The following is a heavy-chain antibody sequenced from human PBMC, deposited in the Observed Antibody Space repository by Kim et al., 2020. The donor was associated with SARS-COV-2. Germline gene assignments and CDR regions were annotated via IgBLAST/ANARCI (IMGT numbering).Heavy chain of an antibody. D-gene: IGHD3-10*01. J-gene: IGHJ4*02. CDR1: GFTLSSHG. CDR3: ARTGTLGFGAGTYSPPNS. V-gene: IGHV3-66*01. Sequence: GGSLRLSCAASGFTLSSHGMHWVRQAARKGLEWVAVIYIGGNTFYADSVKGRFTISRDNSKNTLYLQMSSLRAEDTAVYYCARTGTLGFGAGTYSPPNSWGQGTLVTVSS. CDR2: IYIGGNT.